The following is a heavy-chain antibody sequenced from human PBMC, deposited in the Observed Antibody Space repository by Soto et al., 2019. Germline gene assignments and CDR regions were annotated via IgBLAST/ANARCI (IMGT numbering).Heavy chain of an antibody. Sequence: GESLKISCNASGFSLNTYWIGWVRQKPGKGLEWMGSIFPGDSDTRYSPSFQGQVTISADKYISTAYLQWSSLKASDTAMYYCARQFHDNSGGGYYYYGLDVWGLGTTVTVSS. CDR3: ARQFHDNSGGGYYYYGLDV. V-gene: IGHV5-51*01. CDR2: IFPGDSDT. CDR1: GFSLNTYW. J-gene: IGHJ6*02. D-gene: IGHD2-15*01.